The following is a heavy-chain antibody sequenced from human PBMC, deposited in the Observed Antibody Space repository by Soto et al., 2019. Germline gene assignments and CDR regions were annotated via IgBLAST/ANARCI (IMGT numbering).Heavy chain of an antibody. V-gene: IGHV4-61*01. Sequence: PSETLSLTCTASGGSVSSGSYYWSWIRQPPGKGLEWIGYIYYSGSTNYNPSLKSRVTISVDTSKNQFSLKLSSVTAADTAVYYCARALGENAFDIWGQGTMVTVSS. CDR1: GGSVSSGSYY. J-gene: IGHJ3*02. CDR2: IYYSGST. D-gene: IGHD3-16*01. CDR3: ARALGENAFDI.